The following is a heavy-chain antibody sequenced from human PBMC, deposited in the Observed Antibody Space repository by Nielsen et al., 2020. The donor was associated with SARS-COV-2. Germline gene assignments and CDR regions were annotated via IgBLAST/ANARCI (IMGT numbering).Heavy chain of an antibody. CDR3: ARDQNRVGYFDL. D-gene: IGHD1-14*01. Sequence: ASVKVSCKASGYTFTSYYMHWVRQAPGQGLEWMGIINPSGGSTSYAQKFQGRVTMIRDTSTSTVYMELSSLRSEDTAVYYCARDQNRVGYFDLWGRGTLVTVSS. CDR2: INPSGGST. V-gene: IGHV1-46*01. J-gene: IGHJ2*01. CDR1: GYTFTSYY.